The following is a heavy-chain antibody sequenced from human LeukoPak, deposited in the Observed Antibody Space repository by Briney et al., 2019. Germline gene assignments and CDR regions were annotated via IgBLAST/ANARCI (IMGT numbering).Heavy chain of an antibody. J-gene: IGHJ4*02. CDR2: IYYSGST. CDR3: ARLPYGDEYYFDY. V-gene: IGHV4-39*07. D-gene: IGHD4-17*01. CDR1: GGSISSSSYY. Sequence: SETLFLTCTVSGGSISSSSYYWRWIRQPPGKGLEWIGSIYYSGSTYYNPSLKSRVTMSVDTSKNQFSLKLSSVTAADTAVYYCARLPYGDEYYFDYWGQGTLVTVSS.